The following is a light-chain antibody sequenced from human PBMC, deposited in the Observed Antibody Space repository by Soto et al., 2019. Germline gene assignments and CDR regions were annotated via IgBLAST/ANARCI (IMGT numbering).Light chain of an antibody. V-gene: IGKV1-5*01. CDR2: DAS. Sequence: DIQMTQSPSTLPASVGDRVTITCRASQTISSWLAWYQQKPGKAPDLLIYDASRLAGGVPSRFSGSESGTEFTLTISSLQPDDFATYYCQHYNSYSEAFGQGTKVDI. CDR3: QHYNSYSEA. J-gene: IGKJ1*01. CDR1: QTISSW.